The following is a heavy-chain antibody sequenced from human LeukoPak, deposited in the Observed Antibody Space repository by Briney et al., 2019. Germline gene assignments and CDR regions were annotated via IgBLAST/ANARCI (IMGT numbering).Heavy chain of an antibody. D-gene: IGHD3-16*02. CDR2: IYYSGST. J-gene: IGHJ4*02. CDR1: GGSISSYY. CDR3: ARYVWGSYPTFEDY. V-gene: IGHV4-59*01. Sequence: PSETLSLTCTVSGGSISSYYWNWIRQPPGKGLEWIGYIYYSGSTNYNTSLKSRLTISVDTSKNQFSLTLSSVTAADTAVYYCARYVWGSYPTFEDYWGQGTLVTVSS.